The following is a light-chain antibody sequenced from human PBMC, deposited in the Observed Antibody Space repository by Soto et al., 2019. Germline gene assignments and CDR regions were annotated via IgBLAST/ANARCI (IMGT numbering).Light chain of an antibody. CDR2: RNN. V-gene: IGLV1-47*01. CDR3: AAWDDSLSGLYV. Sequence: QSVLTQSPSASGTPGQRVTISCSGSSSNIGSNFVYWYQQLPGTAPKLLIYRNNQRPSGVPDRFSGSKSGTSASLAISGLRSEDEADYYCAAWDDSLSGLYVFGTGTKVTV. CDR1: SSNIGSNF. J-gene: IGLJ1*01.